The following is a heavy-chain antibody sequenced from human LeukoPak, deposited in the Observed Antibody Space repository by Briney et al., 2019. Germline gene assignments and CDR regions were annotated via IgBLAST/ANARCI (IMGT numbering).Heavy chain of an antibody. Sequence: SETLSLTCAVYGGSFSGYYWSWIRQPPGKGLEWIGEINHSGSTNYNPSLKSRVTISVDTSRNQFSLKLSCVTAADTAVHYCARGTPPHYYYYYYMDVWGKGTTVTVSS. V-gene: IGHV4-34*01. CDR3: ARGTPPHYYYYYYMDV. CDR1: GGSFSGYY. CDR2: INHSGST. J-gene: IGHJ6*03.